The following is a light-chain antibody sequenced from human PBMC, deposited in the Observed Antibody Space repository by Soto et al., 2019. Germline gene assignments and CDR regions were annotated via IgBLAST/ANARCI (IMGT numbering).Light chain of an antibody. V-gene: IGLV2-14*01. CDR3: CSSTSTSTRV. J-gene: IGLJ1*01. Sequence: QSALTQPASVSGSLGQSITISCTGTNNDVGGYNYVSWYQQHPGRAPKLMIYEVSNRPSGVSNRFSGSKSGNTASLTISGLQVEDEADYYCCSSTSTSTRVFGTGTQLTVL. CDR2: EVS. CDR1: NNDVGGYNY.